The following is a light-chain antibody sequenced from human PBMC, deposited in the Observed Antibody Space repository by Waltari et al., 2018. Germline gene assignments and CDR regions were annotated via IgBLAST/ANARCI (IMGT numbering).Light chain of an antibody. CDR1: QGIGND. CDR3: LQYNSYPWT. J-gene: IGKJ1*01. Sequence: DIQMSLSPSSLSASVGDRVTITCRASQGIGNDLGWYQQKPGKAPKRLIYAASSLQPGVPSSFSGSGSGTEFTLTISSLEPDDFASYYCLQYNSYPWTFGQGTKVEIK. V-gene: IGKV1-17*01. CDR2: AAS.